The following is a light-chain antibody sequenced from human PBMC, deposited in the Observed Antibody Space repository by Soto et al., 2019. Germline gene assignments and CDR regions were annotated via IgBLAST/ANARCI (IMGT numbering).Light chain of an antibody. V-gene: IGLV1-44*01. Sequence: QSVLTQPPSASGTPGQRVTISCSGSSSNIGSNAVSWYQQLPGTAPKVLIHSNNQRPSGVPDRFSGSKSGTSASLAISGLQSEDDADYYCATWDDSLNGWVFGGGTKLTVL. CDR3: ATWDDSLNGWV. CDR2: SNN. CDR1: SSNIGSNA. J-gene: IGLJ3*02.